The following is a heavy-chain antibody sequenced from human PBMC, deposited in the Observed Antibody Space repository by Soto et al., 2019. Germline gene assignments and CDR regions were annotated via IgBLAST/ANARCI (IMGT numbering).Heavy chain of an antibody. D-gene: IGHD2-15*01. CDR3: ANGLGQRSWGLGY. J-gene: IGHJ4*02. Sequence: QVQLVESGGGVVQPGRSLRLSCAASGFTFSSYGMHWVRQAPGKGLEWVAVISYDGSNKYYADSVKGRFTISRDNSKNTLYLQMNSLRAEDTAVYYCANGLGQRSWGLGYWGQGTLVTVSS. CDR2: ISYDGSNK. V-gene: IGHV3-30*18. CDR1: GFTFSSYG.